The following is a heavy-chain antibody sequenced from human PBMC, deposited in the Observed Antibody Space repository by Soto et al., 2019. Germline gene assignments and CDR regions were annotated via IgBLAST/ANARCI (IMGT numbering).Heavy chain of an antibody. Sequence: SETMSLTCAVSGGTISSSNGWSWVRQPPGKGLEWIGEIYHSGSTNYNPSLKSRVTISVDKSKNQFSLKLSSVTAADTAVYYCARDRRDGYNSRFDYWGQGTLVTVSS. J-gene: IGHJ4*02. CDR2: IYHSGST. V-gene: IGHV4-4*02. CDR1: GGTISSSNG. D-gene: IGHD5-12*01. CDR3: ARDRRDGYNSRFDY.